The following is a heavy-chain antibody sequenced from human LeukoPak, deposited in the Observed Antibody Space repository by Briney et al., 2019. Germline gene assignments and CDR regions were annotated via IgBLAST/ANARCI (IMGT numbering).Heavy chain of an antibody. D-gene: IGHD6-19*01. CDR2: IYIGGIT. J-gene: IGHJ4*02. CDR3: ARIYGDGWYADH. Sequence: GGSLRLSCAASGFTVSSHCMSWVRQAPGKGLEWVSIIYIGGITWYAASMKGRITISRDSYKNTLYLQMDSLRAEDTAVYSCARIYGDGWYADHWGQGTLVTVSS. V-gene: IGHV3-53*01. CDR1: GFTVSSHC.